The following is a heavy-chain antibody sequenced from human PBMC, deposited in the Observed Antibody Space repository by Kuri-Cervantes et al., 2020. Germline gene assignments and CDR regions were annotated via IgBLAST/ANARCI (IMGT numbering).Heavy chain of an antibody. D-gene: IGHD3-16*01. CDR1: GFTFDDYA. CDR2: ISWNSGSI. Sequence: LSLTCAASGFTFDDYAMHWVRQAPGKGLEWVSGISWNSGSIGYANSVKGRFTISRDNAKNSLYLQMNSLRAEDTAVYYCAKDTTSLGYYFDYWGQGTLVTVSS. V-gene: IGHV3-9*01. J-gene: IGHJ4*02. CDR3: AKDTTSLGYYFDY.